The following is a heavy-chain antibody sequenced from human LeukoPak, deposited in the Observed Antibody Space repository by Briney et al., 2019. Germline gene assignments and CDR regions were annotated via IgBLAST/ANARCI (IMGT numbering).Heavy chain of an antibody. CDR2: IYYSGST. Sequence: SETLSLTCTVSGVSISSYYWSWIRQPPGKGLEWIGYIYYSGSTNYNPSLKSRVTISVDTSKNQFSLKLSSVTAADTAVYYCARDGFGELLNYWGQGTLVTVSS. J-gene: IGHJ4*02. D-gene: IGHD3-10*01. V-gene: IGHV4-59*01. CDR3: ARDGFGELLNY. CDR1: GVSISSYY.